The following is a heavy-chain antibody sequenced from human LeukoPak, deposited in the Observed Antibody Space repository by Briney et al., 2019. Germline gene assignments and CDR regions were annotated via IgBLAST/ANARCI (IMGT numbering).Heavy chain of an antibody. Sequence: ASVKVSCKASGYTFTGYYMHWVRQAPGQGLEWMGRINPNSGGTNYAQKFQGRVTMTRDTSISTAYMELSRLTSDDTAVYYCARDELWSGYYSVNYNYYGMDVWGQGTTVTVSS. J-gene: IGHJ6*02. CDR3: ARDELWSGYYSVNYNYYGMDV. V-gene: IGHV1-2*06. CDR1: GYTFTGYY. D-gene: IGHD3-3*01. CDR2: INPNSGGT.